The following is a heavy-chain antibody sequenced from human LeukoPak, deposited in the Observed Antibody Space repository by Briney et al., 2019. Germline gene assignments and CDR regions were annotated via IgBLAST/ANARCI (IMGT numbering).Heavy chain of an antibody. J-gene: IGHJ5*02. CDR3: ARLIPADSSGWYNWFDP. Sequence: GESLKISCKGSGYSFTSYWISWVRQMPGKGLEWMGRIDPSDSYTNYSPSFQGHVTISADKSISIAYLQWSSLKASDTAMYYCARLIPADSSGWYNWFDPWGQGTLVTVSS. V-gene: IGHV5-10-1*01. D-gene: IGHD6-19*01. CDR2: IDPSDSYT. CDR1: GYSFTSYW.